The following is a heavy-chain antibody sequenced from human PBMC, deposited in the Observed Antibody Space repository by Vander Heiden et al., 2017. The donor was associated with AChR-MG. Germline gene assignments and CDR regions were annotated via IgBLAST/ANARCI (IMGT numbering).Heavy chain of an antibody. CDR3: AAEIVGATTWFDY. CDR1: GFTFTSSA. J-gene: IGHJ4*02. D-gene: IGHD1-26*01. V-gene: IGHV1-58*01. CDR2: IVVGSGNT. Sequence: QMQLVQSGPEVKKPGTSVKVSCKASGFTFTSSAVQWVRQARGQRLEWIGWIVVGSGNTNYAQKFQERVTITRDMSTSTAYMELSSLRSEDTAVYYCAAEIVGATTWFDYWGQGTLVTVSS.